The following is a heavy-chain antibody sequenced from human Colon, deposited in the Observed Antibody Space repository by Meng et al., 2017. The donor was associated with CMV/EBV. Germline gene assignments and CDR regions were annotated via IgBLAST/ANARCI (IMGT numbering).Heavy chain of an antibody. CDR1: VFTFSGYF. Sequence: ASVTVSCKASVFTFSGYFIHWVRQAPGQGLEWMGYINPSGDRTFNAQKFQGRVTVTRDSSATTVYMELSSLKSDDTAVYYCARGAGDYYYGLAVWGLGTTVTVSS. D-gene: IGHD3-10*01. CDR3: ARGAGDYYYGLAV. CDR2: INPSGDRT. V-gene: IGHV1-46*01. J-gene: IGHJ6*02.